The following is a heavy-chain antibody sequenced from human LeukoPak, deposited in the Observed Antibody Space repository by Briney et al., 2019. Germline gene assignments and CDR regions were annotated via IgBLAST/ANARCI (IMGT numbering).Heavy chain of an antibody. V-gene: IGHV3-7*01. D-gene: IGHD6-19*01. CDR1: GFIFSSYW. J-gene: IGHJ3*02. CDR3: ERISVAGTPLDAFDI. Sequence: GGSLRLSCAASGFIFSSYWMSWVRQAPGKGLVWVANIKKDGSDKNYADSVKGRFTISRDNAKNSLYLQMNSLRAEDTAVYYCERISVAGTPLDAFDIWGQGTTVTVSS. CDR2: IKKDGSDK.